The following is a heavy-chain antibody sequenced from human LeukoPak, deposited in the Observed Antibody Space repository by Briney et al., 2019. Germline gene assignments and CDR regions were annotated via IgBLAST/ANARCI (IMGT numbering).Heavy chain of an antibody. CDR2: ISAYNGNT. Sequence: ASVKVSCKASGYTFSSNGISWVQQAPGQGLEWMGWISAYNGNTNYAQKLQGRVTMTTDTSTSTAYMELRSLRSDDTAVYYCARETLWFGELHHYYYYMDVWGKGTTVTVSS. CDR3: ARETLWFGELHHYYYYMDV. V-gene: IGHV1-18*01. CDR1: GYTFSSNG. J-gene: IGHJ6*03. D-gene: IGHD3-10*01.